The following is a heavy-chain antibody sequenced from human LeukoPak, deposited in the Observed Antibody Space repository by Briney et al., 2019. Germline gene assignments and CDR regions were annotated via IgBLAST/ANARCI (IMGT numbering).Heavy chain of an antibody. CDR1: GGSLSSYY. CDR3: ARAGRGEGGYSGYPNWYFDL. V-gene: IGHV4-59*01. J-gene: IGHJ2*01. CDR2: IYYSGST. Sequence: SGTLSLTCTVSGGSLSSYYWSWIRQPPGKGLEWIGYIYYSGSTNYNPSLKSRVTISVDTSKNQFSLKLSSVTAADTAVYYCARAGRGEGGYSGYPNWYFDLWGRGTLVTVSS. D-gene: IGHD5-12*01.